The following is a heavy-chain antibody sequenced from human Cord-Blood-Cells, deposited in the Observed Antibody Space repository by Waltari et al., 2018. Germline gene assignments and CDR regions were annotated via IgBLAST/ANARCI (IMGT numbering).Heavy chain of an antibody. Sequence: QMQLVQSGPEVKKPGTSVKVSCKASGFTFTSSAVQWVRQARGQRLEWIGWTVVGSGNTNYAQKFQERVTITRDMSTSTAYMELSSLRSEDTAVYYCAADRGVATIFYWYFDLWGRGTLVTVSS. D-gene: IGHD5-12*01. CDR2: TVVGSGNT. J-gene: IGHJ2*01. CDR3: AADRGVATIFYWYFDL. CDR1: GFTFTSSA. V-gene: IGHV1-58*01.